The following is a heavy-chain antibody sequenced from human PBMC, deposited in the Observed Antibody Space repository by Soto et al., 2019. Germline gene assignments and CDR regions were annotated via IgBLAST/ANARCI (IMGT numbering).Heavy chain of an antibody. CDR2: IYYSGST. V-gene: IGHV4-61*01. J-gene: IGHJ6*02. Sequence: PSETLSLTCTVTGDSISSRSYYWGWIRQPPGKGLEWIGYIYYSGSTNYNPSLKSRVTISVDTSKNQFSLKLSSVTAADTAVYYCARDRFNPTLYYYYGMDVWGQGTTVTVSS. CDR3: ARDRFNPTLYYYYGMDV. CDR1: GDSISSRSYY.